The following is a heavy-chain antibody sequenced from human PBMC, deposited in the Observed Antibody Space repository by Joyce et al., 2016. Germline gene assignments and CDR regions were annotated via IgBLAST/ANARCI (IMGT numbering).Heavy chain of an antibody. CDR2: LSFGGSNK. CDR3: ARDYANWALDY. CDR1: FTCSSHS. J-gene: IGHJ4*02. D-gene: IGHD2-8*01. Sequence: QVQLVESGGGVVQLGFTCSSHSMHWVRQSPGKGLEWVAVLSFGGSNKYYADSVQGRFTISRDISSNTLYLQMNSLRAEDSAVYYCARDYANWALDYWGQGTLVTVSS. V-gene: IGHV3-30-3*01.